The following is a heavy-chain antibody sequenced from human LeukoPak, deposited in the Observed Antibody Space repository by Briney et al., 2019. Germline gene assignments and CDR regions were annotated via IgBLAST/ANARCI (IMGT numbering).Heavy chain of an antibody. J-gene: IGHJ4*02. D-gene: IGHD3-22*01. V-gene: IGHV1-18*01. CDR1: GYTFTSYG. CDR2: ISAYNGNT. CDR3: ARDKEKTTYYYDSSGYCSDY. Sequence: GASVKVSCKASGYTFTSYGISWVRQAPGQGLEWMGWISAYNGNTNYAQKLQGRVTMTTDTSTSTAYMELRSLRSDDTAVYYCARDKEKTTYYYDSSGYCSDYRGQGTLVTVSS.